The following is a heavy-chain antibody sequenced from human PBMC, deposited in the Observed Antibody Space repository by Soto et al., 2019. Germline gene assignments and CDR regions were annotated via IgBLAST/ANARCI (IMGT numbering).Heavy chain of an antibody. D-gene: IGHD3-9*01. Sequence: GESLKISCKGSGYSFTSYWISWVRQMPGKGLEWMGRIDPSDSYTNYSLSFQGHVTISADKSISTAYLQWSSLKASDTAMYYCARRSYYDILTGNYYYGMDVWGQGTTVTVSS. V-gene: IGHV5-10-1*01. J-gene: IGHJ6*02. CDR3: ARRSYYDILTGNYYYGMDV. CDR1: GYSFTSYW. CDR2: IDPSDSYT.